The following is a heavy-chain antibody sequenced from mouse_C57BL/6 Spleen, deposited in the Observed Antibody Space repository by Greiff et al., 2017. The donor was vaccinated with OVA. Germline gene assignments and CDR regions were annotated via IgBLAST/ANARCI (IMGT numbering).Heavy chain of an antibody. CDR2: ISSGGDYI. J-gene: IGHJ4*01. CDR1: GFTFSSYA. Sequence: EVKLVESGEGLVKPGGSLKLSCAASGFTFSSYAMSWVRQTPEKRLEWVAYISSGGDYIYYADTVMGRFPISSDNARNTLYLQMSSLKSEDTAMYYCTRDEGYYGSSYAMDYWGQGTSVTVSS. D-gene: IGHD1-1*01. CDR3: TRDEGYYGSSYAMDY. V-gene: IGHV5-9-1*02.